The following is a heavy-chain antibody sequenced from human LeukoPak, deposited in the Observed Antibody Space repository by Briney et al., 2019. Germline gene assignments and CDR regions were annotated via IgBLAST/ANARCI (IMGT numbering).Heavy chain of an antibody. D-gene: IGHD3-10*01. J-gene: IGHJ5*02. CDR3: AREAILWFAAKTRGGWFDP. Sequence: SETLSLTCAVSGGSISSSNWWSWVRQPPGKGPEWIGEIYHSGSTNYNPSLKSRVTISVDKSKNQFSLKLSSVTAADTAVYYCAREAILWFAAKTRGGWFDPWGQGTLVTVSS. V-gene: IGHV4-4*02. CDR2: IYHSGST. CDR1: GGSISSSNW.